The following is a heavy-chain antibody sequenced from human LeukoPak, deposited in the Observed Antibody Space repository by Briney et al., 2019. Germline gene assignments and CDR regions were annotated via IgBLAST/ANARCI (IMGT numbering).Heavy chain of an antibody. CDR1: GFTFSTYS. CDR3: ARDTGPPSGYMPN. J-gene: IGHJ4*02. V-gene: IGHV3-21*01. D-gene: IGHD1-1*01. Sequence: GGSLRLSCAASGFTFSTYSMSWVRQAPGKGLEWVSFISSSSNYIYSADSVKGRFTISRDNAKNSLYLQMNSLRAEDTALYYCARDTGPPSGYMPNWGQGTLVTVSS. CDR2: ISSSSNYI.